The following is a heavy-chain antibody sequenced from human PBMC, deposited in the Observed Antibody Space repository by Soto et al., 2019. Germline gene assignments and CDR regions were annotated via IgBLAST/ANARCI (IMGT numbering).Heavy chain of an antibody. J-gene: IGHJ4*02. CDR2: MDPNSGRK. CDR3: ARSVQYSSSYDY. D-gene: IGHD6-6*01. Sequence: QVRLVQSGAEVKKPGASVKVSCTASGFILSNYDFNWVRQAAGQGLEWMGWMDPNSGRKGYAQRFQGRIPMTRNNSTNTAHMELSSLTSEDTDVYYCARSVQYSSSYDYWCQGTLVTVS. V-gene: IGHV1-8*01. CDR1: GFILSNYD.